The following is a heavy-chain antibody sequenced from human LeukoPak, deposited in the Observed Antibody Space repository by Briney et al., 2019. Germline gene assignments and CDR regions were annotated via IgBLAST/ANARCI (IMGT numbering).Heavy chain of an antibody. V-gene: IGHV4-61*02. CDR3: AREIFSGTYGDGKYFDL. D-gene: IGHD1-26*01. CDR1: GNSISSGDYY. J-gene: IGHJ2*01. CDR2: IYTSGST. Sequence: ASQTLSLTCTVSGNSISSGDYYWSWIRQPAGKGLEWIGRIYTSGSTNYNPSLKSRVTISVDTSKNQFSLKLSSVTAADTAVYYCAREIFSGTYGDGKYFDLWGRGNLVTVSS.